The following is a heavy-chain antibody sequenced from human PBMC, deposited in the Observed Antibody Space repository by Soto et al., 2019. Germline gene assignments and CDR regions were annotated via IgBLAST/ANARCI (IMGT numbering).Heavy chain of an antibody. J-gene: IGHJ4*02. CDR1: GYTFTSYG. Sequence: ASVKVSCKASGYTFTSYGISWVRQAPGQGLEWMGWINANSGGTNYAQKFQGWVTMTRDTSISTAYMELSRLRSDDTAVYYCARGKSSYYYGSGRLPNFDYWGQGTLVTVSS. V-gene: IGHV1-2*04. CDR2: INANSGGT. D-gene: IGHD3-10*01. CDR3: ARGKSSYYYGSGRLPNFDY.